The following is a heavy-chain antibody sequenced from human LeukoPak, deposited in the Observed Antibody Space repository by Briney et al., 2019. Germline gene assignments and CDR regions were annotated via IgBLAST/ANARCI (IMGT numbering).Heavy chain of an antibody. Sequence: ASVKDSCKASGYTFTGYYMHWVRQAPGQGLEWMGWVNPNSGGTNYAQKFQGRVTMTRDTSISTAYMELSRLRSDDTAVYYCARESDYDFWSGYIWFDPWGQGTLVTVSS. D-gene: IGHD3-3*01. J-gene: IGHJ5*02. CDR2: VNPNSGGT. CDR3: ARESDYDFWSGYIWFDP. CDR1: GYTFTGYY. V-gene: IGHV1-2*02.